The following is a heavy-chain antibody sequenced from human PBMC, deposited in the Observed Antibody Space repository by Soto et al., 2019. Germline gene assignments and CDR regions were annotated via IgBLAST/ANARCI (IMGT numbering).Heavy chain of an antibody. V-gene: IGHV1-3*01. Sequence: ASVKVSCKASGYTFTNYAMHWVHQAPGQRLEWMGWINSGTGNIKYSQKFQGIVTITRDTSASTAYMELSSLTSEDMAVYYCARGGMISNPFDYWGQGSLVTVSS. CDR1: GYTFTNYA. J-gene: IGHJ4*02. D-gene: IGHD2-21*01. CDR3: ARGGMISNPFDY. CDR2: INSGTGNI.